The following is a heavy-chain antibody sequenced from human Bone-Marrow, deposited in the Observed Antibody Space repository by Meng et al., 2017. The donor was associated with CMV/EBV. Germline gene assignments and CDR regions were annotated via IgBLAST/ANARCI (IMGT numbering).Heavy chain of an antibody. CDR2: IYYSGST. Sequence: GSLRLSCTVSGGSISSYYWSWIRQPPGKGLEWIGYIYYSGSTNYNPSLKSRVTISVDMSRTQFSLKLSSVTAADTAVYYCARDSGCGGDCTTAVYGMDVWGQGTTVTVSS. V-gene: IGHV4-59*01. J-gene: IGHJ6*02. D-gene: IGHD2-21*01. CDR1: GGSISSYY. CDR3: ARDSGCGGDCTTAVYGMDV.